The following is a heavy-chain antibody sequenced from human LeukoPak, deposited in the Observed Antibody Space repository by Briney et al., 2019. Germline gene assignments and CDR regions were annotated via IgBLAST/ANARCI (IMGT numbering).Heavy chain of an antibody. D-gene: IGHD3-10*01. J-gene: IGHJ4*02. Sequence: SETLSLTCTVSGGPISNYYWTWIRQPPGKELEWIGYIYYSGSTNYNPSLKSRVTISVDTSKNQFSLKLSSVTAADTAAYYCARQGLGEYYYASGTFDYWGQGTLVTVSS. CDR1: GGPISNYY. CDR3: ARQGLGEYYYASGTFDY. CDR2: IYYSGST. V-gene: IGHV4-59*08.